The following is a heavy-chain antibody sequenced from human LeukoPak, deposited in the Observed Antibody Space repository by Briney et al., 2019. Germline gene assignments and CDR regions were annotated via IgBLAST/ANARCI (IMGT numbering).Heavy chain of an antibody. Sequence: SETLSLTCTVSGGSVGSGSYYWSWIRQPPGKGLEWIGYIYYSGSTNYNPSLKSRVTISVDTSKNQFSLKLSSVTAADTAVYYCASSYAHPLDYWGQGTLVTVSS. CDR1: GGSVGSGSYY. D-gene: IGHD2-2*01. CDR2: IYYSGST. J-gene: IGHJ4*02. CDR3: ASSYAHPLDY. V-gene: IGHV4-61*01.